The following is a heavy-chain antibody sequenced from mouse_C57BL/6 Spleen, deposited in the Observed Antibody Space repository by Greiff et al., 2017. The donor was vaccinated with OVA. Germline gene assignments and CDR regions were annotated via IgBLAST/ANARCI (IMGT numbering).Heavy chain of an antibody. CDR3: AYLGGSLDY. V-gene: IGHV1-50*01. CDR1: GYTFTSYW. D-gene: IGHD4-1*01. CDR2: IDPSDSYT. J-gene: IGHJ2*01. Sequence: QVQLQQPGAELVKPGASVKLSCKASGYTFTSYWMQWVKQRPGQGLEWIGEIDPSDSYTNYNQKFKGKATLTVDTSSSTAYMQLSSLTSEDSAVYYCAYLGGSLDYWGQGTTLTVSS.